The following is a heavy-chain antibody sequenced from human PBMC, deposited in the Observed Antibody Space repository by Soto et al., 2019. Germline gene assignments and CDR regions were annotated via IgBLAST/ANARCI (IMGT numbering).Heavy chain of an antibody. CDR2: ISSSGSTI. D-gene: IGHD2-2*01. J-gene: IGHJ6*02. V-gene: IGHV3-11*04. CDR3: ARDVDCISTSCYVYYYYGMDV. CDR1: GFTFSDYY. Sequence: GGSLRLSCAASGFTFSDYYMSWIRQAPGKGLEWVSYISSSGSTIYYADSVKGRFTISRDNAKNSLYLQMNSLRAEDTAVYYCARDVDCISTSCYVYYYYGMDVWGQGTTVTVSS.